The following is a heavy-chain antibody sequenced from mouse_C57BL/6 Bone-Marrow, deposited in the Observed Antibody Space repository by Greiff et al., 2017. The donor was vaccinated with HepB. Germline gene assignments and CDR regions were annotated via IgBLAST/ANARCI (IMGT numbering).Heavy chain of an antibody. D-gene: IGHD1-1*01. CDR1: GFNIKDDY. J-gene: IGHJ2*01. CDR3: TRTTVVATPFDY. Sequence: EVQLQQSGAELVRPGASVKLSCTASGFNIKDDYMHWVKQRPEQGLEWIGWIDPENGDTEYASKFQGKATITEDTSSNTAYLQLSSLTSEDTAVYYCTRTTVVATPFDYWGQGTTPTVSS. CDR2: IDPENGDT. V-gene: IGHV14-4*01.